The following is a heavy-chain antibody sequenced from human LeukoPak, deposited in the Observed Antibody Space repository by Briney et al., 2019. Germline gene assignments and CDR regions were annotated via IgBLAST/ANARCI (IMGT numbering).Heavy chain of an antibody. J-gene: IGHJ6*04. V-gene: IGHV3-7*01. CDR2: IKQDGSEK. CDR3: ARAGVVVVPAEADV. D-gene: IGHD2-2*01. Sequence: GGSLRLSCAASGFTFSSYWMTWVRQAPGKGLEWVANIKQDGSEKYYVDSVKGRFTISRDNAKNSLYLQMNSLRAEDTAVYYCARAGVVVVPAEADVWGKGTTVTVSS. CDR1: GFTFSSYW.